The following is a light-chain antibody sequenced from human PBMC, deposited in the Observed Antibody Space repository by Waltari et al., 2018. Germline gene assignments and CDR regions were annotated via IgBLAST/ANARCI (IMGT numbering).Light chain of an antibody. Sequence: QLVLTQSPSASASLGASVKLTCTLSSGHSSNVIAWLQQQPKKGPRYWMKGNSDGTHNKGDEIPARFSGSSSGAERYLTISSLQSEDEADYYCQTGGHGTWVFGGGTKLTVL. CDR2: GNSDGTH. CDR3: QTGGHGTWV. CDR1: SGHSSNV. V-gene: IGLV4-69*01. J-gene: IGLJ3*02.